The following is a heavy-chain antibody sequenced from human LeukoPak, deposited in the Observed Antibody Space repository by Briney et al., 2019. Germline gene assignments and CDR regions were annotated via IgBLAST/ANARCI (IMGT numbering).Heavy chain of an antibody. CDR2: INPNTGVT. CDR3: ARTGDYLWNYLDY. CDR1: GYTFTVYY. V-gene: IGHV1-2*02. J-gene: IGHJ4*02. D-gene: IGHD4-17*01. Sequence: WASVKVSCKASGYTFTVYYIHWVRQAPGQGLEWMGWINPNTGVTNYAQKFQGRVTMTRDTSISTAYMELSGLRSDDTAVYSWARTGDYLWNYLDYWGQGALVTVSS.